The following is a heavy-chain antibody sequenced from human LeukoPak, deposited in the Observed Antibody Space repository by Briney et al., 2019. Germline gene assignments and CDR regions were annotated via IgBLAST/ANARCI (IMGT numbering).Heavy chain of an antibody. V-gene: IGHV4-39*06. J-gene: IGHJ5*02. D-gene: IGHD4-17*01. CDR3: VREEGRNYGVNSCDP. Sequence: SETLSLTCTVSGVSISSSDYYWPWLRQPPGRVLEWIGSINYSGSTYYNPSLKSRVTISVDTSKNQFPLKLSSVNAAGRAVYYCVREEGRNYGVNSCDPGGEGTLVTVSS. CDR2: INYSGST. CDR1: GVSISSSDYY.